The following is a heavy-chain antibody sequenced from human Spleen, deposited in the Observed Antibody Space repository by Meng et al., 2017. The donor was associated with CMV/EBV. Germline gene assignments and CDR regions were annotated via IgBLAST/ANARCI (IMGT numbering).Heavy chain of an antibody. CDR1: GGSTRSGSYY. CDR3: ARSWAVVVKLDY. CDR2: IYTSGST. Sequence: QVWLQESGPGLAKPSQTLSLTCTVAGGSTRSGSYYWSWIRQPAGKGLEWIGRIYTSGSTNYNPSLKSRVTISVDTSKNQFSLKLSSVTAADTAVYYCARSWAVVVKLDYWGQGTLVTVSS. V-gene: IGHV4-61*02. D-gene: IGHD3-22*01. J-gene: IGHJ4*02.